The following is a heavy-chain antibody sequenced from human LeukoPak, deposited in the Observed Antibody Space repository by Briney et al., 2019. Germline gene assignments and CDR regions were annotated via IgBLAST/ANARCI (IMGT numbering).Heavy chain of an antibody. V-gene: IGHV3-48*03. CDR1: GFTFSSHE. J-gene: IGHJ3*02. D-gene: IGHD4-11*01. CDR3: ARGGGNDYKYNAFDI. Sequence: GGSLRLSCAASGFTFSSHEMNWVRQAPGKGLECVSYISSSGSSKYYADSVKGRFTISRDNAKNSLYLQMNSLRAEDTAVYYCARGGGNDYKYNAFDIWAKGQWSPSLQ. CDR2: ISSSGSSK.